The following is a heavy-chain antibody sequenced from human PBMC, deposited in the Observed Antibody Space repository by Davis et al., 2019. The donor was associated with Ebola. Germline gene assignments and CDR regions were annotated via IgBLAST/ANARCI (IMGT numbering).Heavy chain of an antibody. J-gene: IGHJ4*02. CDR2: IYSGGST. Sequence: GESLKIPCAASGFTFSSYAMSWVRQAPEKGLEWVSFIYSGGSTYYADSVKGRFTISRDNSKNTLYLQMNSLRAEDTAVYYCASQSLRFLHVYWGQGTLVTVSS. CDR3: ASQSLRFLHVY. V-gene: IGHV3-23*03. CDR1: GFTFSSYA. D-gene: IGHD4-17*01.